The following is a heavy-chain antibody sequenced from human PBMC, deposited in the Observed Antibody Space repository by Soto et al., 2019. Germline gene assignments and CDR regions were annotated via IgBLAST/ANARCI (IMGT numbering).Heavy chain of an antibody. CDR1: GFTFNNAW. CDR2: IKSKTNGGTT. Sequence: GGSLRLSCAASGFTFNNAWMSWVRQAPGKGLEWVGRIKSKTNGGTTDYAAPVKGIFTISRDDSKNPLYLQMNSLKTEDTAVYYCTTYPVALVREVITQFDYWGQGTLVTVSS. J-gene: IGHJ4*02. V-gene: IGHV3-15*01. D-gene: IGHD3-10*01. CDR3: TTYPVALVREVITQFDY.